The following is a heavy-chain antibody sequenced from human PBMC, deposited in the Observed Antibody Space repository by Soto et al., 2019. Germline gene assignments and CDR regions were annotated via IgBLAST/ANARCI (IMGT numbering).Heavy chain of an antibody. CDR1: GYTFTGYY. Sequence: ASVKVSCKASGYTFTGYYMHWVRQAPGQGLEWMGWINPNSGGTNYAQKFQGWVTMTRDTSISTAYMELSRLRSDDTAVYYCAREALXYFDWLLAPCAGYGMDVWGQGTTVTVSS. J-gene: IGHJ6*02. CDR3: AREALXYFDWLLAPCAGYGMDV. CDR2: INPNSGGT. V-gene: IGHV1-2*04. D-gene: IGHD3-9*01.